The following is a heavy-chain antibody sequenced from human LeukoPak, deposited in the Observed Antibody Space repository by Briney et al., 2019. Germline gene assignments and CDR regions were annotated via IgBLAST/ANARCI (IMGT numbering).Heavy chain of an antibody. CDR1: GFTVSSNY. V-gene: IGHV3-66*04. J-gene: IGHJ4*02. CDR3: AKPYSSGSLVFDY. D-gene: IGHD6-19*01. Sequence: GGSLRLSCAASGFTVSSNYMSWVRQAPGKGLEWVSVIYSGGSTYYADSVKGRFTISRDNSKNTLYLQMNSLRAEDTAVYYCAKPYSSGSLVFDYWGQGTLVTVSS. CDR2: IYSGGST.